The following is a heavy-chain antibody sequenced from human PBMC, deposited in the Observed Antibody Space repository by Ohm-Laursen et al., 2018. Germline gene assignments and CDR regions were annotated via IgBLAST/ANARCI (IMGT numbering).Heavy chain of an antibody. D-gene: IGHD4-17*01. CDR1: GFTVSSSY. CDR3: ARDRYGSNLDY. CDR2: ITWNGGST. J-gene: IGHJ4*02. Sequence: SLRLSCAASGFTVSSSYMSWVRQAPGKGLDWVSGITWNGGSTGYADSVKGRFTISRDNAKNSLYLQMNSLRAEDTALYHCARDRYGSNLDYWGQGTLVTVSS. V-gene: IGHV3-20*01.